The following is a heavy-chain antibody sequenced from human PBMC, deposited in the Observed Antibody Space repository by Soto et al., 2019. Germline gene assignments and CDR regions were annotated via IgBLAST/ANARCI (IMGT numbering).Heavy chain of an antibody. V-gene: IGHV3-30*18. CDR2: ISYDGDNK. J-gene: IGHJ3*01. D-gene: IGHD2-15*01. Sequence: QVQLVESGGGVVQPGRSLRLSCAAYGFTFSSFGIHWVRQSPGKGLEWVAVISYDGDNKYYADSVKGRFIISRDDSKNTLYLQMNRLRAEHTAVYYCAKILNGYCEGGTCPFDVWGQGTMVTVSS. CDR1: GFTFSSFG. CDR3: AKILNGYCEGGTCPFDV.